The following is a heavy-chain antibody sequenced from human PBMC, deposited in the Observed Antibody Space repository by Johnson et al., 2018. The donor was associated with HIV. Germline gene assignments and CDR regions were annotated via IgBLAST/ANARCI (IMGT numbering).Heavy chain of an antibody. CDR3: RVVTGAFDI. CDR2: MSYDGSNK. V-gene: IGHV3-30-3*01. CDR1: GFTFSSYA. Sequence: QMQLVESGGGVVQPGRSLRLSCAASGFTFSSYAMHWVRQAPGKGLEWVAIMSYDGSNKYYADSVKGRFTISRDNSKNTLYLQMNSLRAEDTAVYYCRVVTGAFDIWGQGTMVTVSS. D-gene: IGHD4-23*01. J-gene: IGHJ3*02.